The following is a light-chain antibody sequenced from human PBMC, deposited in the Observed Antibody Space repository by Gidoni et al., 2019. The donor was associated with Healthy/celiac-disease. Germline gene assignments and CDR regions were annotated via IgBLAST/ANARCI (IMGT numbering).Light chain of an antibody. CDR1: KLGDKY. J-gene: IGLJ2*01. Sequence: SYELTQPPSVSVSPGQTASITCSEDKLGDKYACWYQQKPGQSPVLVIYQASKRPSGIPERFSGSNSGNTATLTISGTQAMDEADYYCQAWDSSTVVFGGGTKLTVL. CDR3: QAWDSSTVV. V-gene: IGLV3-1*01. CDR2: QAS.